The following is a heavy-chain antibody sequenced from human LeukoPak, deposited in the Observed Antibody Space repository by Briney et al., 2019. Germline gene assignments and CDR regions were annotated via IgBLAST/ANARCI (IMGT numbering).Heavy chain of an antibody. CDR3: VRDKDGYNF. V-gene: IGHV3-74*01. CDR1: GFNFTTYF. D-gene: IGHD5-24*01. CDR2: IDTDGKTT. J-gene: IGHJ4*02. Sequence: GGSLRLSCAAYGFNFTTYFMHWVHQVPGKGLVWVSRIDTDGKTTTYADSVKGRFTISRDKAKNTVYLQMNSLRDEDTAVYYCVRDKDGYNFWGQGTLVSVSS.